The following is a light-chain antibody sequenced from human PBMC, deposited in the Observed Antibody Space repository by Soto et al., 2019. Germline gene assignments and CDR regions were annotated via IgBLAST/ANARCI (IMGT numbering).Light chain of an antibody. CDR3: QQFGNSLPLT. J-gene: IGKJ4*01. CDR1: QSVSSSY. V-gene: IGKV3-20*01. Sequence: EIVLTQSPDTLSLSPGEGATLSCRASQSVSSSYLAWYQQKPGQAPRLLIYGASSRATGIPGRFNGSGSGTDFTLTISRLEPEDSAVYYCQQFGNSLPLTFGGGTKVDIK. CDR2: GAS.